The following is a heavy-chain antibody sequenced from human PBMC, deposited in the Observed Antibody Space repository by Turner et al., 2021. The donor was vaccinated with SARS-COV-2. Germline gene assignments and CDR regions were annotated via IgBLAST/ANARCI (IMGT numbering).Heavy chain of an antibody. J-gene: IGHJ6*02. Sequence: EVQLVESGGGLGKPGGSLRLSCAASGFTLSSYSMNWVRQAPGKGLEWVSSISSSSSYIYYADSVKGRFTISRDNAKNSLYLQLNSLRAEDTAVYYCATIAAAGPDFYYYYGMDVWGQGTTVTVSS. CDR3: ATIAAAGPDFYYYYGMDV. CDR1: GFTLSSYS. CDR2: ISSSSSYI. D-gene: IGHD6-13*01. V-gene: IGHV3-21*01.